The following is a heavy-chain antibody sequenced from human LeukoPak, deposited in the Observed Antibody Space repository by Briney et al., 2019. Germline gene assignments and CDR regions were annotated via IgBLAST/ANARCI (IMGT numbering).Heavy chain of an antibody. CDR1: GYTFTGYY. V-gene: IGHV1-2*04. CDR3: ASGPRDYYYYGMDV. J-gene: IGHJ6*02. CDR2: INPNSGGT. Sequence: ALVKVSCKASGYTFTGYYMHWVRQAPGQGLEWMGWINPNSGGTNYAQKFQGWVTMTRDTSISTAYMELSRLRSDDTAVYYCASGPRDYYYYGMDVWGQGTTVTVSS.